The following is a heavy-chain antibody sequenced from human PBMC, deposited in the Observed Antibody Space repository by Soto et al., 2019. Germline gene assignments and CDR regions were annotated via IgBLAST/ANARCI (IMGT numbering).Heavy chain of an antibody. V-gene: IGHV1-58*01. CDR1: GFTFTSSA. CDR2: IVVGSGNT. J-gene: IGHJ6*01. D-gene: IGHD2-2*02. Sequence: GASVKVSCKASGFTFTSSAVQWVRQARGQRLEWIGWIVVGSGNTNYAQKFQERVTITRDMSTSTAYMELSSLRSEDTAVYYCAADSLYCSSTSCYIHSYYGMGVWGQGTTVTVSS. CDR3: AADSLYCSSTSCYIHSYYGMGV.